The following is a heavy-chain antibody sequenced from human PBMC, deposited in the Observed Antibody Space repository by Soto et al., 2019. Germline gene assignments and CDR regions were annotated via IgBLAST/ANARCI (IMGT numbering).Heavy chain of an antibody. Sequence: QVQLVESGGGLVQPGGSLRLSCAASGFTFSDYYMSWIRQAPGKGLGWVSYITSSGSTINYADSVKGRFTITRVNAKNSLYQQMNVLRAEDTAVYYYARRILEYSRGWYGEDYWGQGTLGTVSS. D-gene: IGHD6-19*01. CDR1: GFTFSDYY. CDR3: ARRILEYSRGWYGEDY. J-gene: IGHJ4*02. CDR2: ITSSGSTI. V-gene: IGHV3-11*01.